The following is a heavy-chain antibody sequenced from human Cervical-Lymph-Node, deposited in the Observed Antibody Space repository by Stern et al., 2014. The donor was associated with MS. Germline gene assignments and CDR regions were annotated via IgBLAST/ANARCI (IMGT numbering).Heavy chain of an antibody. CDR3: TREATAHSGTFDF. CDR1: GGSFSSYA. D-gene: IGHD1-14*01. Sequence: QMQLVQSGAAMKKPGSSVKVSCKASGGSFSSYAVNWVRQAPGQAPEWMGGIIPMYGAANYAQKFQGRVTLIADESTSTAYMELISLTSEDTAVYYCTREATAHSGTFDFWGQGTLVTV. V-gene: IGHV1-69*01. J-gene: IGHJ4*02. CDR2: IIPMYGAA.